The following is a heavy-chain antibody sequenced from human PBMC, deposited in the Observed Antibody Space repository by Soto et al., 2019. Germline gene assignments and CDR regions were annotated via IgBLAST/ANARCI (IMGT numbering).Heavy chain of an antibody. J-gene: IGHJ5*02. D-gene: IGHD6-19*01. CDR3: ARWVYSSGTRDWFDP. CDR1: GGSISSNTYY. V-gene: IGHV4-39*01. CDR2: IFYSGST. Sequence: SEPLSLTCTVSGGSISSNTYYWGWIRQPPGKGLVWIGSIFYSGSTYYNPSLKSRVTISVDTSKNQFSLKLSSVTAADTAMYYCARWVYSSGTRDWFDPWGQGTLVTVSS.